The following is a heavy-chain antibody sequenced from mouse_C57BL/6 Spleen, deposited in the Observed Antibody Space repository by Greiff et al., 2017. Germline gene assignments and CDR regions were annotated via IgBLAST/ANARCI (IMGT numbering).Heavy chain of an antibody. J-gene: IGHJ3*01. CDR1: GYTFTDYY. Sequence: VHVKQSGPVLVKPGASVKMSCKASGYTFTDYYMNWVKQSHGKSLEWIGDINPNNGGTSYNQKFKGKATLTVDKSSSTAYMELRSLTSEDSAVYYCARAYYSNYRLAYWGQGTLVTVSA. CDR3: ARAYYSNYRLAY. CDR2: INPNNGGT. V-gene: IGHV1-26*01. D-gene: IGHD2-5*01.